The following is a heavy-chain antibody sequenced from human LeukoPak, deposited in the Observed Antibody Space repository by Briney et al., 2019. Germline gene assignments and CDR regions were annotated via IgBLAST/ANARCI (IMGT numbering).Heavy chain of an antibody. CDR2: ISSTSTYI. D-gene: IGHD5-18*01. CDR1: GFAFSDDS. Sequence: PGGSLRLSCVASGFAFSDDSMNWVRQPPGKGLEWVSSISSTSTYIYYADSVKGRFTISRDNARNSLFLQMNNLGVDDSAVYYCAREYTAMAYDYWGQGNLVTVSS. V-gene: IGHV3-21*01. CDR3: AREYTAMAYDY. J-gene: IGHJ4*02.